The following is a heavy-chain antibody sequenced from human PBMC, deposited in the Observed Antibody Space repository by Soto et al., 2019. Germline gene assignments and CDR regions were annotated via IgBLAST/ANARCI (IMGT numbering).Heavy chain of an antibody. CDR3: ARDPGRRIYYYYMDV. CDR2: INAGNGNT. J-gene: IGHJ6*03. V-gene: IGHV1-3*01. Sequence: QVQLVQSGAEVKKPGASVKVSCKASGYTFTSYAMRWVRQAPGQRLEWMGWINAGNGNTKYSQKFQGRVTITRDTSASTAYMELSSLRSEDTAVYYCARDPGRRIYYYYMDVWGKGTTVTVSS. CDR1: GYTFTSYA. D-gene: IGHD2-15*01.